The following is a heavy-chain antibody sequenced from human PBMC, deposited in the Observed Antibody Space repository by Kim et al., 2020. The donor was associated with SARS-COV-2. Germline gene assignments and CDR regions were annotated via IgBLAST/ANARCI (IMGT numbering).Heavy chain of an antibody. V-gene: IGHV3-33*01. CDR1: GFTFSSYG. Sequence: GGSLRLSCAASGFTFSSYGMHWVRQAPGKGLDWVAAVWDDGRSKFYADFVKGRFTISRDNAKNTLYLQLDSLRVEDTAVYYCAREIRHTHTHDYWGQG. CDR2: VWDDGRSK. CDR3: AREIRHTHTHDY. J-gene: IGHJ4*02.